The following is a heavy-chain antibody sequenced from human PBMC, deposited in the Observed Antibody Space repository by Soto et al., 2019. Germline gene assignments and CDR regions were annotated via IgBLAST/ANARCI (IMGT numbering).Heavy chain of an antibody. V-gene: IGHV1-18*01. Sequence: QVNLVQSGAEVKKPGASVKVSCKGSGYAFTTYGITWVRQAPGQGLEWMGWISAHNSNTNYAQKLQGRVTVTRDTSTSTAYMELRSLRSDDTAVYYCARGRYGDYWGQGALVTVSS. J-gene: IGHJ4*02. D-gene: IGHD1-1*01. CDR1: GYAFTTYG. CDR3: ARGRYGDY. CDR2: ISAHNSNT.